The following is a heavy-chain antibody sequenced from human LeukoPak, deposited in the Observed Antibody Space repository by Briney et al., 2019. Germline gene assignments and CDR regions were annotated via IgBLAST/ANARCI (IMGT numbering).Heavy chain of an antibody. J-gene: IGHJ4*02. CDR2: IYPGDSDT. V-gene: IGHV5-51*01. Sequence: GESLNISCRGSGYTFTSNWIAWVRQMPGKGLEWMGIIYPGDSDTRYSPSFQGQVTISADKSISTAYLQWSSLKASDTAMYYCARRLTMVRGVIAGFDYCGQGTLVTVSS. D-gene: IGHD3-10*01. CDR3: ARRLTMVRGVIAGFDY. CDR1: GYTFTSNW.